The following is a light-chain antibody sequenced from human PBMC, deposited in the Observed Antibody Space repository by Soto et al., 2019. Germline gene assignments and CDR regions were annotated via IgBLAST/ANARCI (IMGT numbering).Light chain of an antibody. CDR2: YVS. Sequence: EIVMTQSPATLSVSPGERATLSCRASQSVSSKLAWFQQKPGQAPSLLIYYVSTRATGVPVRFSGSGSGTEFTLTINSLQSEDFEVYYCQQYNNWPHTFGQGTKVDIK. CDR3: QQYNNWPHT. J-gene: IGKJ2*01. CDR1: QSVSSK. V-gene: IGKV3-15*01.